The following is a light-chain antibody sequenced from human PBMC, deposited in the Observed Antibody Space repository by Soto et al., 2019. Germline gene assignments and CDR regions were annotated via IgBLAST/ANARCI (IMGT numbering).Light chain of an antibody. Sequence: QSALTQPASVSGSPGQSITISCAGTSSDVGSHPLVSWYQQHPGKAPKLMISEDTKRPSGVSNRFSGSKSGNTASLTISGLQAEDEAYYYCSSYTTSTSFILFGGGTKVTVL. CDR2: EDT. CDR1: SSDVGSHPL. V-gene: IGLV2-14*02. J-gene: IGLJ2*01. CDR3: SSYTTSTSFIL.